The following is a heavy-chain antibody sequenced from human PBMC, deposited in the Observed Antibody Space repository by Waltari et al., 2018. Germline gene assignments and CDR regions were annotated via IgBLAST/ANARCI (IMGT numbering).Heavy chain of an antibody. D-gene: IGHD3-3*01. Sequence: QVQLQQWGAGLLKPSETLSLTCAVYGGSFSGYYWSWIRQPPGKGREWLGEINHSGSTNYNPSLKSRVTISVDTSKNQFSLKLSSVTAADTAVYYCARATPTLRHYDFWSGYFYGYFDYWGQGTLVTVSS. CDR3: ARATPTLRHYDFWSGYFYGYFDY. CDR2: INHSGST. J-gene: IGHJ4*02. V-gene: IGHV4-34*01. CDR1: GGSFSGYY.